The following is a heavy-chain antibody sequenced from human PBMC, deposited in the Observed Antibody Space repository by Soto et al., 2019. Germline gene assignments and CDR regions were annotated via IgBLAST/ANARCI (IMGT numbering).Heavy chain of an antibody. Sequence: PSETLSLTCTVSGGSISSVGYYWSWIRQPPGKGLEGIGEINHTGSTNYNPSLKSRVTISVDTSKNQFSLKLSSVTAADTAVYYCARGRGGKTTVLLSRSYYYYMDVWGKGTTVTVSS. V-gene: IGHV4-34*01. J-gene: IGHJ6*03. CDR2: INHTGST. D-gene: IGHD4-4*01. CDR3: ARGRGGKTTVLLSRSYYYYMDV. CDR1: GGSISSVGYY.